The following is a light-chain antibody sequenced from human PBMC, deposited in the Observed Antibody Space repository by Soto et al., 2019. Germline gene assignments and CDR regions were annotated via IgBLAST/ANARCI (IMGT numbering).Light chain of an antibody. CDR1: QGVSSRN. V-gene: IGKV3-20*01. J-gene: IGKJ4*01. CDR2: GAS. CDR3: QQGGESPLVLN. Sequence: IVLTQAPGTLSLSPGERATLSCMARQGVSSRNLAWSPQSLDQDPRHITYGASNRAAGIPDRFSGSGSGTYVTLTINRLEPEDFAVYSWQQGGESPLVLNFGGGTEVDIK.